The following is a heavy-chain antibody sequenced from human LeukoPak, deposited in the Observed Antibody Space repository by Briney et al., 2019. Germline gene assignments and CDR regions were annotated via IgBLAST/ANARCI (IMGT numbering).Heavy chain of an antibody. Sequence: GGALRLSCAASGFTFSSYSMNWVRQAPGKGLEWVSSISSSSSYIYYADSVKGRFTIYRDNAKNSLYLQMNSLRAEDTAVYYCARSPAAGTMDYWGQGTLVTVSS. CDR1: GFTFSSYS. V-gene: IGHV3-21*01. CDR2: ISSSSSYI. J-gene: IGHJ4*02. CDR3: ARSPAAGTMDY. D-gene: IGHD6-13*01.